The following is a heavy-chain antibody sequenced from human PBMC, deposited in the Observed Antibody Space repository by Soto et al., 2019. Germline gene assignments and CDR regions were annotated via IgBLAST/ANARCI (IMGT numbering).Heavy chain of an antibody. V-gene: IGHV1-3*05. Sequence: QVQLVQSGAEEAKPGASVKVSCKASGYSLTRYGIHWVRQAPGQRPEWMGWINVGNGNTKYSQKFQDRVTITRDTSASTAYMELSSLRSEDTAVYYCARKDDLWDSSGLDYWGQGILVTVSS. CDR3: ARKDDLWDSSGLDY. J-gene: IGHJ4*02. CDR2: INVGNGNT. CDR1: GYSLTRYG. D-gene: IGHD3-22*01.